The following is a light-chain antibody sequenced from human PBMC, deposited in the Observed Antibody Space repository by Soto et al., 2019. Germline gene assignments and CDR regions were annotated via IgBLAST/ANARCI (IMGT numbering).Light chain of an antibody. CDR3: QQYGSSSPTT. CDR2: GAS. Sequence: EIVLTQSPGTLSLSPGEGATLSCRASQSVSSNYLAWYQQRPGQAPRLLIYGASSRATGIPDRFSGGGSGTEFTLTISRLEPEDFAMYYCQQYGSSSPTTFGQGTRLEIE. J-gene: IGKJ5*01. CDR1: QSVSSNY. V-gene: IGKV3-20*01.